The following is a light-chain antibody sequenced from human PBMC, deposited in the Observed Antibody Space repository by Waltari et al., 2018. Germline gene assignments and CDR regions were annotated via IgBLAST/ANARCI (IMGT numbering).Light chain of an antibody. CDR1: SSDVGAYNF. V-gene: IGLV2-11*01. CDR2: DVS. J-gene: IGLJ3*02. CDR3: CSYAGSFSWV. Sequence: QSALTQPRSVSGSPGQSVTISCTGTSSDVGAYNFVSWYQQHPAKAPKLILYDVSKWPSGVPDRFSGSKSGNTASLTISGLQAEDEGDYYCCSYAGSFSWVFGGGTKLTVL.